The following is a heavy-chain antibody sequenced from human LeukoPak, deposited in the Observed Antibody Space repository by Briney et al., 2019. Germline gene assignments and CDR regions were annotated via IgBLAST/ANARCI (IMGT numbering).Heavy chain of an antibody. CDR3: ARVSVDCSGGSCYPFDY. D-gene: IGHD2-15*01. J-gene: IGHJ4*02. CDR1: GYTFTGYY. Sequence: ASVKVSCKASGYTFTGYYMHWVRQAPGQGLEWMGWINPNSGGTNYAQKFQGRVTMTRDTSISTAYMELSRLRSDDTAVYYCARVSVDCSGGSCYPFDYWGQGTLVTVSS. CDR2: INPNSGGT. V-gene: IGHV1-2*02.